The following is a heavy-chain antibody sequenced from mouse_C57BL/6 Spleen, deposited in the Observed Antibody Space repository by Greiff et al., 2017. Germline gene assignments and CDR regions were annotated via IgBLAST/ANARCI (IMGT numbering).Heavy chain of an antibody. Sequence: EVQLQQSGPELVKPGASVKIPCKASGYTFTDYNMDWVKQSHGKSLEWIGDINPNNGGTIYNQKFKGKATLTVDKSSSTAYMELRSLTSEDTAVYYCASVGAWFAYWGQGTLVTVSA. D-gene: IGHD3-3*01. CDR3: ASVGAWFAY. V-gene: IGHV1-18*01. CDR1: GYTFTDYN. J-gene: IGHJ3*01. CDR2: INPNNGGT.